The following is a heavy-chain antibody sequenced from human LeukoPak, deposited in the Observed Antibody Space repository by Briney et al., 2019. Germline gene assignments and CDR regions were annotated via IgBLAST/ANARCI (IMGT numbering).Heavy chain of an antibody. CDR3: ARDKYFTIDY. D-gene: IGHD3-10*01. Sequence: GGSLSLSYAASGFTFSNYWMSWVRPISGRGLEWVANIRKDGSAKYYVDSVKGRFTISRDNAKNSLFLQMNSVRAEDTAVYYCARDKYFTIDYWGQGTLVTVSS. V-gene: IGHV3-7*01. CDR1: GFTFSNYW. CDR2: IRKDGSAK. J-gene: IGHJ4*02.